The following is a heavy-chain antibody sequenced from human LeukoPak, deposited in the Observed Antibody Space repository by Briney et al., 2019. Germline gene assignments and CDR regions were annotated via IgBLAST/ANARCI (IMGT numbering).Heavy chain of an antibody. CDR3: AGHHPRNTVDF. CDR1: GGSISSYY. CDR2: ISDIGSI. D-gene: IGHD2/OR15-2a*01. J-gene: IGHJ4*02. V-gene: IGHV4-59*08. Sequence: PSETLSLTWTVSGGSISSYYWSWIRQPPGKGLEWIAYISDIGSINYNPSLKSRVTISLDTSKNQFSLKLSSVTAADTAVYYCAGHHPRNTVDFWGQGTLVTVPS.